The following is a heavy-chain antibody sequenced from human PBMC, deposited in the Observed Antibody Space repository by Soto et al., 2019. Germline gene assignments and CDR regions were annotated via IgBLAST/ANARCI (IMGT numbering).Heavy chain of an antibody. CDR1: GFAFSNYA. Sequence: EIQLLESGGGFVQPGGSLRLSCAASGFAFSNYAMSWVRQGPGKGLEWVSGISGSGDTTYYADSVKGRFTVSRDDLKYTLSLQMNSLRAEDTAVDDCAKRALEGQHCSRTTGDPFDNWGQGTLVIVSS. V-gene: IGHV3-23*01. D-gene: IGHD2-2*01. CDR3: AKRALEGQHCSRTTGDPFDN. CDR2: ISGSGDTT. J-gene: IGHJ4*02.